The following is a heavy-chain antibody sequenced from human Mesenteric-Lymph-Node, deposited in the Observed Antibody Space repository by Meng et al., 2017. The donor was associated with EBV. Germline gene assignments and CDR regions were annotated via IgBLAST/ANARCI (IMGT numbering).Heavy chain of an antibody. CDR1: GGSISSGGYY. Sequence: QVQLQESGPGRVKPPQTLFRTCAVSGGSISSGGYYWSWIRQPPGKGLEWIEYIYYSGSTYYNPSLKSRVTISVDTSKNQFSLKLSSVTAADTAVYYCARGATYYYDSGGYFDLWGRGTLVTVSS. J-gene: IGHJ2*01. V-gene: IGHV4-30-4*01. CDR2: IYYSGST. D-gene: IGHD3-22*01. CDR3: ARGATYYYDSGGYFDL.